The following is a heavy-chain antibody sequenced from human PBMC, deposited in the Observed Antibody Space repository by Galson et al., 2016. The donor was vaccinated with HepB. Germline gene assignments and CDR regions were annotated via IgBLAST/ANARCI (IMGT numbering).Heavy chain of an antibody. Sequence: TLSLTCAVSGGSISSGGYSWSWIRQPPGKGLEWIRYIYQTGSTYYNPSLKSRVTISVDTSKKQFPLKLSSVTAADTAVYYCARGPRYYDILTGYYTGAFDKWGQGTLVTVSS. D-gene: IGHD3-9*01. CDR3: ARGPRYYDILTGYYTGAFDK. J-gene: IGHJ4*02. CDR2: IYQTGST. V-gene: IGHV4-30-2*01. CDR1: GGSISSGGYS.